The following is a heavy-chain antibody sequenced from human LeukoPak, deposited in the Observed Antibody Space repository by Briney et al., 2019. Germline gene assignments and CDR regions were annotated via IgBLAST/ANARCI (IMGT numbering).Heavy chain of an antibody. J-gene: IGHJ6*02. CDR1: GGSFSGYY. V-gene: IGHV4-34*01. D-gene: IGHD3-16*02. Sequence: SETLSLTCAAYGGSFSGYYWSWIRQPPGKGLEWIGEINHSGSTNYNPSLKSRVTISVDTSKNQFSLKLSSVTAADTAVYYCARKNWLSGYYYYYGMDVWGQGTTVTVSS. CDR2: INHSGST. CDR3: ARKNWLSGYYYYYGMDV.